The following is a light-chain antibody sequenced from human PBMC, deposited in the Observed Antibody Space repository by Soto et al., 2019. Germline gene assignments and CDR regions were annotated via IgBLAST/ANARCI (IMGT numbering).Light chain of an antibody. CDR1: SSDIGAYNF. J-gene: IGLJ3*02. CDR3: TSFTNTNTWV. Sequence: QSALTQPASVSGSPGQSITISCTGTSSDIGAYNFVSWFQHPPGKAPKLMIYEVTNRPSGVSDRFSGSKSGNTASLTISGLQAEDEADYYCTSFTNTNTWVFGGGTQLTVL. CDR2: EVT. V-gene: IGLV2-14*01.